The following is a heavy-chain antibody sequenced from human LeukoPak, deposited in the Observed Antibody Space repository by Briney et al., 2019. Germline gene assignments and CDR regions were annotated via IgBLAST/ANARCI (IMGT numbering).Heavy chain of an antibody. CDR3: ASNPSGSYHR. J-gene: IGHJ4*02. CDR1: GGSISSSSYY. D-gene: IGHD1-26*01. V-gene: IGHV4-39*07. CDR2: IYYSGST. Sequence: SETLSLTCTVSGGSISSSSYYWGWIRQPPGKGLEWIGSIYYSGSTYYNPSLKSRVTISVDTSKNQFSLKLSSVTAADTAVYYCASNPSGSYHRWGQGTLVTVSS.